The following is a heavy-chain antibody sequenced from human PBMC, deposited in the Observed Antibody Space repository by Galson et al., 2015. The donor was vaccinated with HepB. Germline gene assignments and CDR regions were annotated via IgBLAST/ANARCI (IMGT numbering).Heavy chain of an antibody. J-gene: IGHJ2*01. D-gene: IGHD4-11*01. Sequence: LRLSCAPSGFTFGDYGVTWFRQAPGKGLEWVGFIRSNAYGGTEYAASVKGRFTISRDDSKSIAYLQMNNLKTEDAAVYYCTRVHSNYDWFFDLWGRGTLVTVSS. V-gene: IGHV3-49*03. CDR2: IRSNAYGGT. CDR1: GFTFGDYG. CDR3: TRVHSNYDWFFDL.